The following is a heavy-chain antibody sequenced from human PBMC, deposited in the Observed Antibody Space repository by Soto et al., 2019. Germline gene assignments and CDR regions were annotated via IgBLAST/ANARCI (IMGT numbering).Heavy chain of an antibody. D-gene: IGHD3-10*01. CDR3: AKDRNYGPASYYYGMDV. Sequence: EVQLLESGGGLVQPGGSLRLSCAASGFTFSSYAMSWVRQAPGKGLEWVSAISGSGGSTYYADSMKGRFTISRDNSKNTLYLQMNSLRAEDTAVYYCAKDRNYGPASYYYGMDVWGQGTTVTVS. J-gene: IGHJ6*02. V-gene: IGHV3-23*01. CDR2: ISGSGGST. CDR1: GFTFSSYA.